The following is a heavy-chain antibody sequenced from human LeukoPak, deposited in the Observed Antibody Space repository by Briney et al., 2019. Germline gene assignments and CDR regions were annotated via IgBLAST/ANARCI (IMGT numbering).Heavy chain of an antibody. J-gene: IGHJ6*03. CDR3: ARGGRGYSYGYYYYYMDV. CDR2: ISAYNGNT. Sequence: PGQRLEWMGWISAYNGNTNYAQKLQGRVTMTPDTSTSTAHMELRSLRSDDTAVYYCARGGRGYSYGYYYYYMDVWGKGTTVTVSS. V-gene: IGHV1-18*01. D-gene: IGHD5-18*01.